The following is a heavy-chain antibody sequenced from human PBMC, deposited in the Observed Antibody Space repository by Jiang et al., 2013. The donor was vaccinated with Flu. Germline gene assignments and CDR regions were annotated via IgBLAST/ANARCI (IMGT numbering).Heavy chain of an antibody. CDR3: ARATKPKYYYDSGGYHYYFDN. V-gene: IGHV3-21*01. J-gene: IGHJ4*02. D-gene: IGHD3-22*01. CDR2: ISGGTTYK. CDR1: GFTFRFYT. Sequence: VQLVESGGGLVQPGGSLRLSCAASGFTFRFYTMNWVRQAPGKGLEWVSSISGGTTYKYYADSVKGRFTISRDNAKNSLFLQMNSLRAEDTAVYYCARATKPKYYYDSGGYHYYFDNWGQGTLVTVSS.